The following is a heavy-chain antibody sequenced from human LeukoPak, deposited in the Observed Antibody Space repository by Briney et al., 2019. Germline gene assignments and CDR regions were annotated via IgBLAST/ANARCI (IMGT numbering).Heavy chain of an antibody. CDR3: ARWGSSGSYHYYYYYYMDV. CDR1: GYSFTSYW. J-gene: IGHJ6*03. V-gene: IGHV5-51*01. CDR2: IYPGDSDT. D-gene: IGHD1-26*01. Sequence: GESLKISCKGSGYSFTSYWIGWVRQMPGKGLEWMGIIYPGDSDTRYSPSFQGQVTISADKSISTAYLQWSSLKASDTAMYYCARWGSSGSYHYYYYYYMDVWGKGTTVTVSS.